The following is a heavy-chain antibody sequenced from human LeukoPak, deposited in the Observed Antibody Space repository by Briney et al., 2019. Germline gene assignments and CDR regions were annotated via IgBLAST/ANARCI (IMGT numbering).Heavy chain of an antibody. CDR2: ISGSGGST. Sequence: GGSLRLSCAASGFTFSNYAMSWVRQAPGKGLEWATTISGSGGSTYYVDSVKGRFTIARDNAKNTLYLQMNSLRAEDTAVYYLENGPSLHDYWGREPWSPSPQ. J-gene: IGHJ4*02. CDR1: GFTFSNYA. V-gene: IGHV3-23*01. CDR3: ENGPSLHDY.